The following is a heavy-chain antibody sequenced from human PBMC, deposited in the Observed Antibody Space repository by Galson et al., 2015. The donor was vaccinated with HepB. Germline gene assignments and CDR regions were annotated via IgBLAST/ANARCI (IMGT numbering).Heavy chain of an antibody. CDR3: ARTLAYSSTELDP. V-gene: IGHV1-2*02. J-gene: IGHJ5*02. Sequence: SVKVSCKASGYTFTAYFIHWVRRAPGQGLQWMGWVNCNSGATNYAQRFQGRVTMTRDTSISTAYMEVSGLLSDDTAMYYCARTLAYSSTELDPWGQGTLVTVSS. CDR1: GYTFTAYF. CDR2: VNCNSGAT. D-gene: IGHD6-13*01.